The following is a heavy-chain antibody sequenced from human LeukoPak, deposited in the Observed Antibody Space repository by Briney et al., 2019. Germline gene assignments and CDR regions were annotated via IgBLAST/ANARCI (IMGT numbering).Heavy chain of an antibody. CDR1: GFTFSSYW. CDR3: ARGEDYGDPY. V-gene: IGHV3-74*01. Sequence: PGGSLRLSCTASGFTFSSYWMHWVRQAPGRGLEGVSRVNTDGSSTTYADFVKGRFTISRDNAKNTLYLQMNSLRVEDTAVYYCARGEDYGDPYWGQGTLVTVSS. CDR2: VNTDGSST. J-gene: IGHJ4*02. D-gene: IGHD4-17*01.